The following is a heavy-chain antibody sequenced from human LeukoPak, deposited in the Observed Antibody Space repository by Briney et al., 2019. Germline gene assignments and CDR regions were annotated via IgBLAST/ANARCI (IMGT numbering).Heavy chain of an antibody. CDR3: AREHDHLMVTAILDYFDY. V-gene: IGHV3-30*04. J-gene: IGHJ4*02. Sequence: GRSLRLSCAASGFTFSSYAMHWVRQAPGKGLEWVAVISYDGSNKYYADSVKGRFTISRDNSKNTLYLQMNSLRAEDTAVYYCAREHDHLMVTAILDYFDYWGQGTLVTVSS. CDR1: GFTFSSYA. CDR2: ISYDGSNK. D-gene: IGHD2-21*02.